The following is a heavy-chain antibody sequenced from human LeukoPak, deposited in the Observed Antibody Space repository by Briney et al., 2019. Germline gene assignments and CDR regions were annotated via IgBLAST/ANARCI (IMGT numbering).Heavy chain of an antibody. V-gene: IGHV1-18*01. CDR2: ISAYNGNT. CDR1: GYTFTSYG. Sequence: ASVKVSCKASGYTFTSYGISWVRQAPGQGLEWMGWISAYNGNTNYAQKLQGRVTMTTDTSTSTAYMELRSLRSEDTAVYYCARGSRDIVLMVYAIARRDYYYYYMDVWGKGTTVTVSS. CDR3: ARGSRDIVLMVYAIARRDYYYYYMDV. D-gene: IGHD2-8*01. J-gene: IGHJ6*03.